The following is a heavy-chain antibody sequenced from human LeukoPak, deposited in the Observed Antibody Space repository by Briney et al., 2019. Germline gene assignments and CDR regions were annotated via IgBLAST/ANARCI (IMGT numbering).Heavy chain of an antibody. V-gene: IGHV4-39*01. J-gene: IGHJ4*02. Sequence: PSETLSLTCTVSGGSISSSSYYWGWIRQPPGKRLEWIGSIYYSGSTYYNPSLKSRVTISVDTSKNQFSLKLSSVTAADSAVYYCARGTSSWYLYFDYWGQGTLVTVSS. CDR3: ARGTSSWYLYFDY. D-gene: IGHD6-13*01. CDR1: GGSISSSSYY. CDR2: IYYSGST.